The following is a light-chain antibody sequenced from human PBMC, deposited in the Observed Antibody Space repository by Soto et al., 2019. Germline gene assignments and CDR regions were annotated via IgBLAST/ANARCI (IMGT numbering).Light chain of an antibody. CDR2: GAS. CDR1: QSVSNNY. Sequence: EIVLTQSPGTLSLSPGERATLFCRASQSVSNNYLAWYQQKPGQAPRLLIYGASNRATGIPARFSGSGSGTDFTLTISSLEPEDFAVYYCQQRSNWVTFGQGTRLEIK. CDR3: QQRSNWVT. V-gene: IGKV3-11*01. J-gene: IGKJ5*01.